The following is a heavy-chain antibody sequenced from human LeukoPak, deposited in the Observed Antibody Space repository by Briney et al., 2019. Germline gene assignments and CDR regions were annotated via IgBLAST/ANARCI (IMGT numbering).Heavy chain of an antibody. CDR1: GGTFSSYA. Sequence: SVKVSCKASGGTFSSYAISWVRQAPGQGLEWMGGIIPIFGTANYAQKFQGRVTITADESTSTAYMELSSLRSEDTAVYYCARDPLNYYGSGSYYYFDYWGQGTLVTGSS. J-gene: IGHJ4*02. V-gene: IGHV1-69*13. CDR3: ARDPLNYYGSGSYYYFDY. CDR2: IIPIFGTA. D-gene: IGHD3-10*01.